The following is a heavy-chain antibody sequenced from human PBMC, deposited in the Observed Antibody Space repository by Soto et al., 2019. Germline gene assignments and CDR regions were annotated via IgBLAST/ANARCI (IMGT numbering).Heavy chain of an antibody. CDR1: GFTFSSYG. Sequence: QVQLVESGGGVVQPGRSLRLSCAASGFTFSSYGMHWVRQAPGKGLEWVAVISYDGSNKYYADSVKGRFTISRDNSKNTLYLQMNSLRAEDTAVYYCAKDRYDFWSGYYTGTLFDYWGQGTLVTVSS. CDR3: AKDRYDFWSGYYTGTLFDY. V-gene: IGHV3-30*18. J-gene: IGHJ4*02. CDR2: ISYDGSNK. D-gene: IGHD3-3*01.